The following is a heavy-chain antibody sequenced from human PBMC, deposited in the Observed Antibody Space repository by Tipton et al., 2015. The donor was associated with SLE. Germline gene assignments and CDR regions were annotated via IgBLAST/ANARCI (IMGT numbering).Heavy chain of an antibody. V-gene: IGHV4-39*07. CDR2: ISNSGST. Sequence: TLSLTCIVTGASLSSSSSYLGWSRQSPGKGLDWIAFISNSGSTYYNPPLKRRVTVSLDTSNHQFYLNLSSVTVADTAVYYCARAYYTFDYWGQGALVTVSS. CDR1: GASLSSSSSY. D-gene: IGHD3-3*01. CDR3: ARAYYTFDY. J-gene: IGHJ4*02.